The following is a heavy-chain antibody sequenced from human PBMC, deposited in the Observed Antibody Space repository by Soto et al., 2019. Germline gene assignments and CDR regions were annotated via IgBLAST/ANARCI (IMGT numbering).Heavy chain of an antibody. CDR1: GFTFSSYE. J-gene: IGHJ6*02. Sequence: EVQLVESGGGLVQPGGSLRLSCAASGFTFSSYEMNWVRQAPGKGLEWVSYISSSGSTIYYADSVKGRFTISRDNAKNSLYLQMNSLRAEDTAVYYCAREGGGSSSDYYYYGMDVWGQGTTVTVSS. CDR2: ISSSGSTI. D-gene: IGHD6-6*01. V-gene: IGHV3-48*03. CDR3: AREGGGSSSDYYYYGMDV.